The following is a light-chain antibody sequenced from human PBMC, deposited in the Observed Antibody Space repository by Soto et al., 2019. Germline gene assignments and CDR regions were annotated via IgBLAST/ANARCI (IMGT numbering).Light chain of an antibody. CDR1: QSISTW. CDR3: QQYYLYAT. V-gene: IGKV1-5*01. CDR2: DAA. J-gene: IGKJ1*01. Sequence: DIQLTQSPSNLSASVGDTVTITCRASQSISTWLAWFQQKPGKAPKLLIYDAASLESGVPSRFSGSGSGTEFILSISSLQPEDIATYYCQQYYLYATFGQGTKVEVK.